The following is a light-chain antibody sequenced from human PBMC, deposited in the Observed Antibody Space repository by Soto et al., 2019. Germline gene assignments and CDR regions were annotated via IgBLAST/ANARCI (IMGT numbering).Light chain of an antibody. CDR1: RDIMTRY. V-gene: IGKV1-39*01. Sequence: DIQLTQFPSSLSASVGDRVTITCRASRDIMTRYLNWYQQEPGKAPKFLIHATSNLQSGVPSRFSGSGSGTNFTLTISSLQPEDSAIYFCHQSYISPQTFGRGTNVEIK. J-gene: IGKJ1*01. CDR3: HQSYISPQT. CDR2: ATS.